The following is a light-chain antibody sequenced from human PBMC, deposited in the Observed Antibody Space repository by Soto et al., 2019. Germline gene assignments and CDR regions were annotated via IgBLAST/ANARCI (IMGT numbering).Light chain of an antibody. V-gene: IGKV3-11*01. CDR2: DAS. J-gene: IGKJ3*01. Sequence: EIVLTQSPATLSLSPGERATLSCRASQSVSSYLAWYQQKPGQAPRLLIYDASNRATGIPARFSGSGSGTDFTLTISSLEPEDFAFYYCRKCSNGPPRCTFGPGNKVDIK. CDR3: RKCSNGPPRCT. CDR1: QSVSSY.